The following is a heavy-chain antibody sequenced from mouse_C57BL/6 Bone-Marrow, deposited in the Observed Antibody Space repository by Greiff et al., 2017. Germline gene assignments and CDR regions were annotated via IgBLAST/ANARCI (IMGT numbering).Heavy chain of an antibody. CDR3: ARGDCSSGFDY. V-gene: IGHV1-61*01. J-gene: IGHJ2*01. CDR1: GYTFTSYW. D-gene: IGHD6-1*01. CDR2: IYPSDSET. Sequence: QVQLQQPGAELVRPGSSVKLSCKASGYTFTSYWMDWVKQRPGQGLEWIGNIYPSDSETHYNQKFKDKATLTVDKSSSTAYMQLSSLTSEDSAVYGCARGDCSSGFDYWGQGTTLTVSS.